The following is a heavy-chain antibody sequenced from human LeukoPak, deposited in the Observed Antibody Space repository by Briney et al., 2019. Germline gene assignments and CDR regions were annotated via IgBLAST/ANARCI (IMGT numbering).Heavy chain of an antibody. V-gene: IGHV4-4*02. CDR2: IYHSGST. Sequence: PSETLSLTCAVSGGSISSSNWWSWVRQPPGKGLEWIGEIYHSGSTNYNPSLKSRVTISVDKSKNQFSLKLSSVTAADTAMYYCARDVLAMVRGVIQRHFDYWGQGTLVTVSS. CDR1: GGSISSSNW. CDR3: ARDVLAMVRGVIQRHFDY. D-gene: IGHD3-10*01. J-gene: IGHJ4*02.